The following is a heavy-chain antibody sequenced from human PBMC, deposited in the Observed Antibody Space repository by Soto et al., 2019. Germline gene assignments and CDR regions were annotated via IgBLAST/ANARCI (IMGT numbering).Heavy chain of an antibody. Sequence: PGGSLRLSCAASGFTFDDFAIHWVLQAPGKGLEWVSGISWNSGSIGYADSVKGRFTISRDNAKNSLYLQMNSLRAEDTALYYCAKVLGVGQWLGDAFDIWGQGTMVTVSS. D-gene: IGHD6-19*01. CDR3: AKVLGVGQWLGDAFDI. J-gene: IGHJ3*02. CDR2: ISWNSGSI. V-gene: IGHV3-9*01. CDR1: GFTFDDFA.